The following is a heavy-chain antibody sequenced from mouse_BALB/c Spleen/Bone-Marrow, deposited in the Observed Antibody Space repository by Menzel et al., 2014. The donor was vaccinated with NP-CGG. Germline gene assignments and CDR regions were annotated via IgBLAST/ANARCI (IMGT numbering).Heavy chain of an antibody. D-gene: IGHD4-1*01. CDR1: DFNFKDTY. Sequence: EVMLVESGAELVKPGASVKLSCTASDFNFKDTYMHWVNQRPEQGLEWIGRIDPANGNTKYDPKFQGKATITADTSSNTAYLQLSSLTSEDTAVYYCARWEYYAMDYWGQGTSVTVSS. CDR3: ARWEYYAMDY. V-gene: IGHV14-3*02. J-gene: IGHJ4*01. CDR2: IDPANGNT.